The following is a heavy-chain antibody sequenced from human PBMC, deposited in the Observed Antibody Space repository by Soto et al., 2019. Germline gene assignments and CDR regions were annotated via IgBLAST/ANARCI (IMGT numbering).Heavy chain of an antibody. CDR3: ARWGLPLVSLWFDY. CDR2: IYYSGST. D-gene: IGHD2-8*02. Sequence: LETLSLTCTFSGGSISSYYWTWIRQPPGNGLEWIGYIYYSGSTYYNPSLKSRVTISVDTSKNQFSLRLNSVTAADTAVYFFARWGLPLVSLWFDYCDQRAPVTVSS. V-gene: IGHV4-59*01. J-gene: IGHJ4*02. CDR1: GGSISSYY.